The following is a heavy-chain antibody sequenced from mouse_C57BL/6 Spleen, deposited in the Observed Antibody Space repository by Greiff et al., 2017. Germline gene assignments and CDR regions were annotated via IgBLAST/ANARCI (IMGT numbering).Heavy chain of an antibody. J-gene: IGHJ1*03. CDR1: GFTFSDYG. V-gene: IGHV5-17*01. CDR2: ISSGSSTI. CDR3: ARRITTVPDWYFDV. D-gene: IGHD1-1*01. Sequence: EVKVEESGGGLVKPGGSLKLSCAASGFTFSDYGMHWVRQAPEKGLEWVAYISSGSSTIYYADTVKGRFTISRDNAKNTLFLQMTSLRSEDTAMYYCARRITTVPDWYFDVWGTGTTVTVSS.